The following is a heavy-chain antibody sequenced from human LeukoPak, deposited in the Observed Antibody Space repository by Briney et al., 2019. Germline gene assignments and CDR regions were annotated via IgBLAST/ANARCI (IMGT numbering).Heavy chain of an antibody. CDR3: ARTTYYYDSSGTNQATYFDY. J-gene: IGHJ4*02. CDR1: GYTFTTYW. V-gene: IGHV5-51*01. CDR2: IYPGDSDT. D-gene: IGHD3-22*01. Sequence: GESLKISCKGTGYTFTTYWIGWVRQMPGKGVEWMGIIYPGDSDTRYSPSFQGQVTISADKSISTAYLQWSSLKASDTAMYYCARTTYYYDSSGTNQATYFDYWGQGTLVTVSS.